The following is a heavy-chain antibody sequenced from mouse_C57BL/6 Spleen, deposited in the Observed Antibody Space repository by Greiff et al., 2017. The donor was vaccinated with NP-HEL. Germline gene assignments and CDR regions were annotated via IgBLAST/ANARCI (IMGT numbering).Heavy chain of an antibody. CDR3: ARSKQPLTGPFFDY. CDR2: INPNNGGT. V-gene: IGHV1-26*01. J-gene: IGHJ2*01. CDR1: GYTFTDYY. D-gene: IGHD4-1*01. Sequence: VQLKQSGPELVKPGASVKISCKASGYTFTDYYMNWVKQSHGKSLEWIGDINPNNGGTSYNQKFKGKATLNVDKSSSTAYMELRSLTSEDSAVYYCARSKQPLTGPFFDYWGQGTTLTVSS.